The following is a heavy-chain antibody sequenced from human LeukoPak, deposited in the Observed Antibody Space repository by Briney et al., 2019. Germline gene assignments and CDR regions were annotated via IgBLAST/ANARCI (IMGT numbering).Heavy chain of an antibody. CDR3: ARNGDFWSGYYNWFDP. CDR1: GGSISSGSYY. Sequence: PSETLSLTCTVSGGSISSGSYYWSWIRQPAGKGLEWIGRIYTSGSTNYNPSLKSRVTISVDTSKNQFSLKLSSVTAADTAVYYCARNGDFWSGYYNWFDPWGQGTLVTVSS. V-gene: IGHV4-61*02. J-gene: IGHJ5*02. CDR2: IYTSGST. D-gene: IGHD3-3*01.